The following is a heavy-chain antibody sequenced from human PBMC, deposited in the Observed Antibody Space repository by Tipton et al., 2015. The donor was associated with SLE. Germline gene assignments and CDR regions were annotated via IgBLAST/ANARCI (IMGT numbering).Heavy chain of an antibody. V-gene: IGHV4-61*02. Sequence: TLSLTCTVSGGSISSGSYYWSWIRQPAGKGLEWIGRVYTSGSTNFNPSLRSRVTISRDTSKNQFSLKLSSVTAADTAVYYCARSQGAFGYWGQGTLVTVSS. CDR1: GGSISSGSYY. CDR3: ARSQGAFGY. CDR2: VYTSGST. J-gene: IGHJ4*02. D-gene: IGHD1-26*01.